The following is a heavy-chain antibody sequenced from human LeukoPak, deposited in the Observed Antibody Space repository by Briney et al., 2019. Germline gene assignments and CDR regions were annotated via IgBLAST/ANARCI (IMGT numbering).Heavy chain of an antibody. CDR3: ARDLGDYSDPLIDY. D-gene: IGHD4-11*01. J-gene: IGHJ4*02. CDR1: GGTFSSYA. V-gene: IGHV1-69*13. CDR2: IIPIFGTA. Sequence: GASVKVSCKASGGTFSSYAISWVRQAPGQGLEWMGGIIPIFGTANYAQKFQGRVTITADESTSTAYMELRSLRSDDTAVYYCARDLGDYSDPLIDYWGQGTLVTVSS.